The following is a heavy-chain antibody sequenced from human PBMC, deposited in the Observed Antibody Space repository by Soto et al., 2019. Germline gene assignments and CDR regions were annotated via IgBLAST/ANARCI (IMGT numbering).Heavy chain of an antibody. J-gene: IGHJ4*02. D-gene: IGHD6-13*01. CDR1: GYTFTSYY. Sequence: ASLKVSCKASGYTFTSYYMHWVRQAHGQVLEWMGIINPSGGSTSYAEKFQGRVTMTRDTSTSTVYMELSSVRSEDTAVYYCDRPWYISSWPLFDYWGQGTLVTVSS. CDR2: INPSGGST. V-gene: IGHV1-46*03. CDR3: DRPWYISSWPLFDY.